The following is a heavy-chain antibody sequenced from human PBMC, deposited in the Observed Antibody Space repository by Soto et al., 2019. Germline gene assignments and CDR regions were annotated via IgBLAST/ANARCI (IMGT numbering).Heavy chain of an antibody. CDR2: TSTFNGEA. Sequence: QVQLVQSGAVVKRPGASVKVSCKASGYSFTSTGISWVRQAPGQGPEWMGWTSTFNGEAKYAQKLQGRVTMTTDTSTTTAYMELRSLTSDDTAVYYCARDLDGSGSYFTDYWGQGTLVTVAS. J-gene: IGHJ4*02. D-gene: IGHD3-10*01. V-gene: IGHV1-18*01. CDR3: ARDLDGSGSYFTDY. CDR1: GYSFTSTG.